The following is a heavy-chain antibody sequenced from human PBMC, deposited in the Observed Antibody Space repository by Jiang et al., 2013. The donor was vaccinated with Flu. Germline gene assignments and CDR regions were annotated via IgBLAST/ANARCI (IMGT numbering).Heavy chain of an antibody. CDR1: GGSISGGNYY. CDR3: RYYSYDSPGDYYFDY. D-gene: IGHD3-22*01. CDR2: FYYNGNT. V-gene: IGHV4-31*06. J-gene: IGHJ4*02. Sequence: GPGLVKPSQTLSLTCTVSGGSISGGNYYWSWIRQHPEEGLEWIGYFYYNGNTYYNPSLKSRLTISLDTSRSQISLNLRSVTAADTAVYYCRYYSYDSPGDYYFDYWGQGALVTVSS.